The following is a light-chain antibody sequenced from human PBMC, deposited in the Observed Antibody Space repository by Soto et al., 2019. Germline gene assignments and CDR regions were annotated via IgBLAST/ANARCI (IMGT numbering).Light chain of an antibody. CDR2: KAS. CDR3: QQYRDSPWT. CDR1: QSISTW. Sequence: DLQMTQSPSTLSASVGDRVTITCRASQSISTWLAWYQQKPGKAPKLLIYKASTLESGVPSRFSGSGSGTEFTLTINSLQPDDFSSYFCQQYRDSPWTFGQGTKVEI. V-gene: IGKV1-5*03. J-gene: IGKJ1*01.